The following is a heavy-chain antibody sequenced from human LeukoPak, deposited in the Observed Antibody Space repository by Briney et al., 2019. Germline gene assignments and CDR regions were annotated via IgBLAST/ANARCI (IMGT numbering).Heavy chain of an antibody. CDR2: ISSSSSYI. D-gene: IGHD6-19*01. V-gene: IGHV3-21*01. CDR3: ARDNKNFGIAVAGS. J-gene: IGHJ5*02. CDR1: GFTFSSDS. Sequence: GGSLRLSCAASGFTFSSDSMNWVRQAPGKGLEWVSSISSSSSYIYYADSVKGRFTISRDNAKNSLYLQMNSLRAEDTAVYYCARDNKNFGIAVAGSWGQGTLVTVSS.